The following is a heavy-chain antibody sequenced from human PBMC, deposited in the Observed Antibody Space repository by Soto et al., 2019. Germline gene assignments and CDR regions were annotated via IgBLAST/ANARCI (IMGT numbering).Heavy chain of an antibody. D-gene: IGHD3-10*01. V-gene: IGHV3-33*01. CDR1: GFIFSSYG. CDR2: IWYDGTNK. CDR3: ARDSGTALLWFAELQYPPYNWFDP. J-gene: IGHJ5*02. Sequence: PGGSLRLSCVASGFIFSSYGMHWVRQAPGKGLEWVAVIWYDGTNKYYADSVKGRFTISRDNSKNTLYLQMNSLRAEDTAVYYCARDSGTALLWFAELQYPPYNWFDPWGQGT.